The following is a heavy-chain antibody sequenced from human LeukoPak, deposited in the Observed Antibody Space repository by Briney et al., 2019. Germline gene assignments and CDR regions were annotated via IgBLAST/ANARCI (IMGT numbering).Heavy chain of an antibody. J-gene: IGHJ6*03. V-gene: IGHV3-48*01. D-gene: IGHD1-26*01. CDR3: ARDWVGSYLYFYYYYMDV. Sequence: GGSLRLSCAASGFTFSSYSMNWVRQAPGKGLEWVSYISSSSSTIYYADSLKGRFTISRDNAKNSLYLQMNSLRAEDTAVYYCARDWVGSYLYFYYYYMDVWGKGTTVTVSS. CDR2: ISSSSSTI. CDR1: GFTFSSYS.